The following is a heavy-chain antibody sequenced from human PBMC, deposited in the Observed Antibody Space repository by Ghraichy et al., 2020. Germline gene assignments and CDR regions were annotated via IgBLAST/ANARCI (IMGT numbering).Heavy chain of an antibody. CDR1: GGSISSGGYY. CDR2: IYYSGST. J-gene: IGHJ4*02. V-gene: IGHV4-31*03. CDR3: ARVQLGISGWYEVY. D-gene: IGHD6-19*01. Sequence: SETLSLTCTVSGGSISSGGYYWSWIRQHPGKGLEWIGYIYYSGSTYYNPSLKSRVTISVDTSKNQFSLKLSSVTAADTAVYYCARVQLGISGWYEVYWGQGTLVTVSS.